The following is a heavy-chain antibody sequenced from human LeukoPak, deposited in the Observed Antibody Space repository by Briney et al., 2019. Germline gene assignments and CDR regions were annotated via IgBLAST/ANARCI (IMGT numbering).Heavy chain of an antibody. D-gene: IGHD3-10*01. CDR3: ARREGYYYGSGSLGADWFDP. Sequence: GESLKFSCKGSGYSFTSYWIGWVRQMPGKGLEWMGIIYPGDSDTSYSPSFQGQVTISADTSISPAYLKWSSLKASDTAMYYCARREGYYYGSGSLGADWFDPWGQGPLVTVSS. V-gene: IGHV5-51*01. CDR1: GYSFTSYW. J-gene: IGHJ5*02. CDR2: IYPGDSDT.